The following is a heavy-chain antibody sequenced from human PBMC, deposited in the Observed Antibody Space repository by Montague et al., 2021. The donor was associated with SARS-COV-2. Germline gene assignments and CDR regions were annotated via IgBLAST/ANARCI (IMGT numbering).Heavy chain of an antibody. J-gene: IGHJ4*02. CDR1: GDSACGNTAA. D-gene: IGHD4-17*01. Sequence: CAISGDSACGNTAARNWIRQSPSGGLEWLGRTNYRSEWTSDYATSVEGRISIDPDTSKNQFFLHLGSVTPEDTGVYYCVRDTGSAQAGFDAWGQGTLVTASS. V-gene: IGHV6-1*01. CDR3: VRDTGSAQAGFDA. CDR2: TNYRSEWTS.